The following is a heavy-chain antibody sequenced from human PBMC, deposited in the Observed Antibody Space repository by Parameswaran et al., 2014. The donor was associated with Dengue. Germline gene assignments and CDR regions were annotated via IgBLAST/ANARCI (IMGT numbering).Heavy chain of an antibody. V-gene: IGHV4-59*01. CDR2: MFYSGSP. CDR3: ATWVPVGRAFDI. J-gene: IGHJ3*02. Sequence: RWIRQPPGKGLEWIGYMFYSGSPHYNPSLKSRVAISVDTSMSQFSLKLSSVTAADTAVYYCATWVPVGRAFDIWGQGTMVTVSS. D-gene: IGHD4/OR15-4a*01.